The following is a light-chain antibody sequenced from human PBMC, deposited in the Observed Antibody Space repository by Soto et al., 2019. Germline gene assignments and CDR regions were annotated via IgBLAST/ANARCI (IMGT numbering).Light chain of an antibody. Sequence: QSALAQPASVSGTPGQSLTIPCTGTSSDVGSYNLVSWYQQHPGKAPKLMIDEGSKRPSGVSNRFSGSKSVNTASLTISGLQAEDEADYYCCSYAGSSTYVFGTGTKVTVL. J-gene: IGLJ1*01. V-gene: IGLV2-23*01. CDR3: CSYAGSSTYV. CDR2: EGS. CDR1: SSDVGSYNL.